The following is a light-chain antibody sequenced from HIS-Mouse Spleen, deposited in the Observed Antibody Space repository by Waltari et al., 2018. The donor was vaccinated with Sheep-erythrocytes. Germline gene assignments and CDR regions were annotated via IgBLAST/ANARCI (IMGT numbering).Light chain of an antibody. Sequence: DIQMTQSPSSLSASVGDRVTIPCQASQDISNYLNWYQQKPGEAPKLLIYDASNLETGVPSRFSGSGSGTDFTFTISSLQPEDIATYYCQQANSFPITFGQGTRLEIK. V-gene: IGKV1-33*01. J-gene: IGKJ5*01. CDR3: QQANSFPIT. CDR2: DAS. CDR1: QDISNY.